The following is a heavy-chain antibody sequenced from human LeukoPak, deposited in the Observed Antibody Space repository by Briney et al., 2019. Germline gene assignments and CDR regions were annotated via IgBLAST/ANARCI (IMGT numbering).Heavy chain of an antibody. D-gene: IGHD2-15*01. CDR2: ISSSSSYI. J-gene: IGHJ4*02. Sequence: GGSLRLSRAAPGFTFSSYSMNWVRQAPGKGLEWVSSISSSSSYIYYADSVKGRFTISRDNAKNSLYLQMNSLRAEETAVYYCARAKYCSGGSCYDQPFDYWGQGTLVTVSS. CDR1: GFTFSSYS. V-gene: IGHV3-21*01. CDR3: ARAKYCSGGSCYDQPFDY.